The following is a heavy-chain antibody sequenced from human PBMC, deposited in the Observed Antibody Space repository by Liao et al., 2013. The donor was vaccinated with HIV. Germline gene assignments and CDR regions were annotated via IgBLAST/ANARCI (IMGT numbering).Heavy chain of an antibody. V-gene: IGHV4-59*01. J-gene: IGHJ5*02. D-gene: IGHD3-3*01. Sequence: QEQLKESGPGLVKPSETLSLTCTVSGGSIGSYYWSWIRQTPGKGLQWIGYIYYSGTAKYNPSLKSRVTISIDASKNEFSLTLSAVSAADTAVYYCARTREWSLGPWFDPWGQGTLVTVSS. CDR1: GGSIGSYY. CDR2: IYYSGTA. CDR3: ARTREWSLGPWFDP.